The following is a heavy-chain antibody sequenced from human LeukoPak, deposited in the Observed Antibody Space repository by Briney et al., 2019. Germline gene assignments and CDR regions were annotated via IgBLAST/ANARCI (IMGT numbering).Heavy chain of an antibody. CDR2: TWFDGSNN. D-gene: IGHD4-11*01. J-gene: IGHJ4*02. V-gene: IGHV3-33*01. Sequence: GGSLRLSCAASGFNFRDYAMHWVRQAPGKGLEWVALTWFDGSNNHYADSVKGRFSISRDNSKNTLYLQMNSLRAEDTAVYYCARDSVMTTLTADPDFWGQGTLVTVSS. CDR3: ARDSVMTTLTADPDF. CDR1: GFNFRDYA.